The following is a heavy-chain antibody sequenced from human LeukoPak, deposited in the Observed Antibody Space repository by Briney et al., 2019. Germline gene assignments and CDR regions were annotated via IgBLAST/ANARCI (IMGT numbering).Heavy chain of an antibody. Sequence: PGGSLRLSCAASGFTFSGYWMSWVRQAPGKGLEWVANIKQDGSEKYYVDSVKGRFTIPRDNAKNSLYLQMNSLRAEDTAVYYCSSGSHFDYWGQGTLVAVSS. CDR2: IKQDGSEK. V-gene: IGHV3-7*01. D-gene: IGHD3-10*01. CDR3: SSGSHFDY. J-gene: IGHJ4*02. CDR1: GFTFSGYW.